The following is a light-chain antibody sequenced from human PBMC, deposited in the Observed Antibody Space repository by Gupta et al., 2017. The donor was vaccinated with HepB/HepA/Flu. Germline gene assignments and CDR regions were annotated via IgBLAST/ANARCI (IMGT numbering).Light chain of an antibody. CDR1: QSVRSH. Sequence: EIVLTQSPVNLSLSPGERATLSCRASQSVRSHLAWYQKKPGQPPRFLIYDASKRAPGIPVRFSGSGSGTDFTLTISSLEPEDSAVYYCQQRNNWPWTFGQGTKVEIK. CDR2: DAS. V-gene: IGKV3-11*01. CDR3: QQRNNWPWT. J-gene: IGKJ1*01.